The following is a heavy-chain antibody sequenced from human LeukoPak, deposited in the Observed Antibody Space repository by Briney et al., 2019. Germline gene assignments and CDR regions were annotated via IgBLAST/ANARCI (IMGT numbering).Heavy chain of an antibody. CDR3: ARLPMVRGHNFYAMDV. Sequence: PSETLSLTCTVSGGSISSSIDYWGWIRQPPGNGLEWIGSIDYSGNTDYNPSLKSRITISVDTSKNQFSLKLSSVTAADSAVYYCARLPMVRGHNFYAMDVWGQGTTVTVSS. CDR2: IDYSGNT. CDR1: GGSISSSIDY. J-gene: IGHJ6*02. V-gene: IGHV4-39*01. D-gene: IGHD3-10*01.